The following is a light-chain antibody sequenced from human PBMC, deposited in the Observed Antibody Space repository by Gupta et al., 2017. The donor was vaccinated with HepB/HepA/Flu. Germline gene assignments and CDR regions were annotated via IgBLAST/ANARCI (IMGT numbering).Light chain of an antibody. V-gene: IGKV1-5*03. Sequence: DIQMTQSPSTLSASVGDRVPITCRASQSISSWLAWYQQKPGKAPKLLIYKASSSESGVPSRFSGSGSGTEFTLTISSLQSDDFATYYCQQYNSYSLTFGQGTQVEIK. CDR3: QQYNSYSLT. CDR2: KAS. J-gene: IGKJ1*01. CDR1: QSISSW.